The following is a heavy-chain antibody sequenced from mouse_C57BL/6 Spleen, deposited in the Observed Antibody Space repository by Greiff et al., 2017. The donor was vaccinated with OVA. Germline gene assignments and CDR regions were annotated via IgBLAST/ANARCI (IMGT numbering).Heavy chain of an antibody. CDR3: ARSEDGSSPYWYFDV. CDR1: GYTFTDYN. Sequence: VQLQQSGPELVKPGASVKIPCKASGYTFTDYNMDWVKQSHGKSLEWIGDINPNNGGTIYNQKFKGKATLTVDKSSSTAYMELRSLTSEDTAVYYCARSEDGSSPYWYFDVWGTGTTVTVSS. D-gene: IGHD1-1*01. J-gene: IGHJ1*03. V-gene: IGHV1-18*01. CDR2: INPNNGGT.